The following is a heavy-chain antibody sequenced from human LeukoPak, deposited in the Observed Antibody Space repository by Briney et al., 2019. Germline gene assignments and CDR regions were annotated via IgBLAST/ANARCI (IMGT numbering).Heavy chain of an antibody. J-gene: IGHJ3*02. CDR1: GGSISSYY. Sequence: SETLSLTCTVSGGSISSYYWSWIRQPPGKGLEWIGYIYYSGSTNYNPSLKSRVTISVDTSKNQFSLKLSSVTAADTAVYYCATLEGGGPILDAFDIWGQGTMVTVSS. CDR2: IYYSGST. CDR3: ATLEGGGPILDAFDI. D-gene: IGHD2-15*01. V-gene: IGHV4-59*08.